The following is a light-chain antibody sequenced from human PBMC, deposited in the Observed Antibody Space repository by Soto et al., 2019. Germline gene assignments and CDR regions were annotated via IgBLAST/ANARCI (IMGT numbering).Light chain of an antibody. V-gene: IGKV3-20*01. CDR1: QSVSSSY. J-gene: IGKJ2*01. CDR2: GAS. Sequence: EIVLTQSPGTLSLSPGERATLSCRASQSVSSSYLAWYQQKPGQAPRLLSYGASSRATGIPDRFSDSRSGADFALTITRLDPEDFAVYYCHQYGSLYTFGQGTQVEIK. CDR3: HQYGSLYT.